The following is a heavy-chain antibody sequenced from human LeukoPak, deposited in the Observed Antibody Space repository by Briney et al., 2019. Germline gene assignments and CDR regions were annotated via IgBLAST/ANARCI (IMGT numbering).Heavy chain of an antibody. Sequence: PSETLSLTCTVSGGSISSSIYYWGWIRQPPGKGLEWIGSIYYSGSTYYHPSLKSRVIISVDTSKNQFSLKLKSVTAADMAVYYCARLADCSSTSCYDHWGQGTLVTVSS. V-gene: IGHV4-39*01. J-gene: IGHJ4*02. CDR3: ARLADCSSTSCYDH. CDR2: IYYSGST. CDR1: GGSISSSIYY. D-gene: IGHD2-2*01.